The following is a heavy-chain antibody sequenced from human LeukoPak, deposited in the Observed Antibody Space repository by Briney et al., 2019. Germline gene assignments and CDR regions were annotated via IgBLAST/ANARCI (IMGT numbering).Heavy chain of an antibody. CDR2: IIPIFGTA. J-gene: IGHJ4*02. V-gene: IGHV1-69*13. D-gene: IGHD3-10*01. CDR1: GGTFSSYA. CDR3: ARDSSPSVLLWFGDCDY. Sequence: SVKVSCKASGGTFSSYAISWVRQAPGQGLEWMGGIIPIFGTANYAQKFQGRVTITADESTSTAYMELSSLRSEDTAVYYCARDSSPSVLLWFGDCDYWGQGTLVTVSS.